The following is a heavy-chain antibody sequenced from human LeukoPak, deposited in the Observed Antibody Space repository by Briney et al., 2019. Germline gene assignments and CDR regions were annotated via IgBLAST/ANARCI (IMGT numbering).Heavy chain of an antibody. D-gene: IGHD3-22*01. CDR2: SYYSGST. CDR3: ARAVEYYYDSSGYCSYYFDY. V-gene: IGHV4-59*01. CDR1: GGSISIYY. Sequence: PSETLSLTCTVSGGSISIYYWSWIRQPPGKGLEWVGYSYYSGSTNYNPSLKSRVTISVDTSKNQFSLKLYSVTAADTAVYYCARAVEYYYDSSGYCSYYFDYWGQGTLVTVSS. J-gene: IGHJ4*02.